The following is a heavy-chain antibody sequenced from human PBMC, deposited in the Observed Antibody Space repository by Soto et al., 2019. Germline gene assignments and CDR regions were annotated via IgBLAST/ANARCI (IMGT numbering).Heavy chain of an antibody. Sequence: QVQLVQSGAEVKNPGSSVKVSCKTSGGTFNSYLIDWVRQAPGQGLEWMGGIIPAFGTAKYAQKFQGRVTTTADKATTTAYRDLRTLTSEYTGVYYCARGLDQPPVGLYFDTWGQGTLVTVSS. CDR3: ARGLDQPPVGLYFDT. CDR1: GGTFNSYL. V-gene: IGHV1-69*06. CDR2: IIPAFGTA. D-gene: IGHD2-2*01. J-gene: IGHJ4*02.